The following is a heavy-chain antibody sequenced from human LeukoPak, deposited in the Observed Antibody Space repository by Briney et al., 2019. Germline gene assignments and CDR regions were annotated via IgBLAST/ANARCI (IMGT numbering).Heavy chain of an antibody. J-gene: IGHJ6*02. CDR2: IIPIFGTA. CDR1: GGTFSSYA. Sequence: SVKVSCKASGGTFSSYAISWVRQAPGQGLEWMGGIIPIFGTANYAQKFQGRVTITADESTSTAYMELSSLRSEDTAVYYCSRKVGYYYGMDVWGHGTTVTVSS. V-gene: IGHV1-69*13. CDR3: SRKVGYYYGMDV.